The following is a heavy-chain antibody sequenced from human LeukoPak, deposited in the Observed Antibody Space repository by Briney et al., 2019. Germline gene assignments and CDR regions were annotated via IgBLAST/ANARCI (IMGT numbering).Heavy chain of an antibody. CDR3: ARPMTTVTPERLGAFDI. D-gene: IGHD4-17*01. CDR2: ISAYNGNT. CDR1: GYTFTSYG. J-gene: IGHJ3*02. V-gene: IGHV1-18*01. Sequence: ASVKVSCKASGYTFTSYGISWVRQAPGQGLEWMGWISAYNGNTNYAQKLQGRVTMTTDTSTSTAYMELRSLRSDDTAVYYCARPMTTVTPERLGAFDIWGQGTMVTVSS.